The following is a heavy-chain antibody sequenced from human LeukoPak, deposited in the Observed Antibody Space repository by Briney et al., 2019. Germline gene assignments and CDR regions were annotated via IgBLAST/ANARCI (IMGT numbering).Heavy chain of an antibody. CDR1: GFIFSSYW. V-gene: IGHV3-74*01. D-gene: IGHD5-18*01. CDR3: TRGDSAFDY. CDR2: INSDGSIT. Sequence: GGPLRLSCSASGFIFSSYWMHWVRQAPGKGLVWVSRINSDGSITNYADSVKGRFTTSRDNAKNTLYLQMNSLRADDTAVYYCTRGDSAFDYWGQGTLVTVSS. J-gene: IGHJ4*02.